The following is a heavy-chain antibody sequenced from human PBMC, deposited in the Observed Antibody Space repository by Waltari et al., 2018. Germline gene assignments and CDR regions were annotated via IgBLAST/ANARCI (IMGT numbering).Heavy chain of an antibody. Sequence: DVQLVETGGGLIQPGGSLVRSCSASGFTISNNYLTWFGQTPAKGLEWVSVIYSGGNTYYAASVTGRFTISRDSINNTLFLQMNNLRAEDTAIYYCARVIRDGPSGFYGIAAFDLWGQGTMVTVSS. J-gene: IGHJ3*01. CDR1: GFTISNNY. CDR2: IYSGGNT. D-gene: IGHD3-22*01. CDR3: ARVIRDGPSGFYGIAAFDL. V-gene: IGHV3-53*02.